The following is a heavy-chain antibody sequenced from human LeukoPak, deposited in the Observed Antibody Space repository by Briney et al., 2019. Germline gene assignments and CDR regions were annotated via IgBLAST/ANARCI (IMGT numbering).Heavy chain of an antibody. CDR1: GGAISSGGYY. Sequence: SQTLSLTCTVSGGAISSGGYYWSWIRQHPGKGLEWIGYIYYSGSTSYNPSLKSRVTISIDTSKNQFSLKLSSVTAADTAVYYCARDGGYGSGTYRFDYWGQGTLVTVSS. CDR3: ARDGGYGSGTYRFDY. CDR2: IYYSGST. V-gene: IGHV4-31*03. D-gene: IGHD3-10*01. J-gene: IGHJ4*02.